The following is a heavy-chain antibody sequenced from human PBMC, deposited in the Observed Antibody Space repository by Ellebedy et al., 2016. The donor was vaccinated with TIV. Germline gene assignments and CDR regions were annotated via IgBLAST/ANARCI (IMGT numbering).Heavy chain of an antibody. J-gene: IGHJ4*02. Sequence: AASVKVSCKASGYSFGSYYLHWVRQAPGQGLEWMGIIDPRGGRIDYAQKFKDRVIMSRDKSTNTVYMELSSLRSEDTAIYYCARADEGDPIDYWGQGTLVTVSS. CDR3: ARADEGDPIDY. CDR1: GYSFGSYY. CDR2: IDPRGGRI. D-gene: IGHD3-10*01. V-gene: IGHV1-46*01.